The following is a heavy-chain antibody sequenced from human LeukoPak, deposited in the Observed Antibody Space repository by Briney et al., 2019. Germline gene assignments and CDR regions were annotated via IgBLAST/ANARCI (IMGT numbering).Heavy chain of an antibody. J-gene: IGHJ3*02. CDR2: IIPIFGTA. Sequence: GSSVKVSCKASGGTFSSYAISWVRQAPGQGLELRGGIIPIFGTANYAQKFQGRVTITADESTSTAYMELSSLRSEDTAVYYCARCTYYDFWSGYSDAFDIWGQGTMVTVSS. CDR1: GGTFSSYA. D-gene: IGHD3-3*01. V-gene: IGHV1-69*01. CDR3: ARCTYYDFWSGYSDAFDI.